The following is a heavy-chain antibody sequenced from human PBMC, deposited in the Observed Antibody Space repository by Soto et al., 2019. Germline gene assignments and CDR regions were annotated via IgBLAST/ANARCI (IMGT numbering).Heavy chain of an antibody. D-gene: IGHD6-13*01. J-gene: IGHJ5*02. Sequence: PGGSLRLSCAASGFTFSSYGMHWVRQAPGKGLEWVAVIWYDGSNKYYADSVKGRFTISRDNSKNTLYLQMNSLRAEDTAVYYCARDLRASYRRQQLDAFDPWGQGTLVTVSS. CDR1: GFTFSSYG. CDR2: IWYDGSNK. CDR3: ARDLRASYRRQQLDAFDP. V-gene: IGHV3-33*01.